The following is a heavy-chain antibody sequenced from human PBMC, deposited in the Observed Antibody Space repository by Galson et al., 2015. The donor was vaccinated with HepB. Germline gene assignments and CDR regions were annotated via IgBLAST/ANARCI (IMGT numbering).Heavy chain of an antibody. CDR2: ISAYNGNT. J-gene: IGHJ5*02. CDR3: ARDGMIVTKGGEFDP. V-gene: IGHV1-18*01. CDR1: GYTFTSYG. Sequence: SVKVSCKASGYTFTSYGISWVRQAPGQGLEWMGWISAYNGNTNYAQKLQGRVTMTTDTSTSTAYMELSSLRSEDTAVYYCARDGMIVTKGGEFDPWGQGTLVTVSS. D-gene: IGHD3-22*01.